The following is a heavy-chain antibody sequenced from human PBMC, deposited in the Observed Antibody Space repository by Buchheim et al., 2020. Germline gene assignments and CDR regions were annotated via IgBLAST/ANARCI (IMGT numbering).Heavy chain of an antibody. CDR2: IYDSGST. CDR3: ARYGSWFDP. CDR1: GGSITSGGYS. D-gene: IGHD1-14*01. V-gene: IGHV4-30-2*01. J-gene: IGHJ5*02. Sequence: QLQLQESGSGLVRPSQTLSLTCAVSGGSITSGGYSWSWIRQPPGKGLEWIGYIYDSGSTFYTPSLKSRINISVDRSTNQFSQKLSSVTAADTAVYYCARYGSWFDPWGQGTL.